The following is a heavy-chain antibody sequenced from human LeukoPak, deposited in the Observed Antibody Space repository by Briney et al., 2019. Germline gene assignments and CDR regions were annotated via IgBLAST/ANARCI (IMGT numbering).Heavy chain of an antibody. J-gene: IGHJ4*02. D-gene: IGHD3-16*01. V-gene: IGHV3-23*01. CDR3: AKDGLYYDGSPHIYYFDY. CDR2: ITGSGGVT. Sequence: PGGSLRLSCAASGFSFSDYAMAWVRQAPGKGLEWVSVITGSGGVTHYAGSVKGRFTISRDNSKNTLYLQMNNLRVEDTARCYCAKDGLYYDGSPHIYYFDYWGQGTLVAVSS. CDR1: GFSFSDYA.